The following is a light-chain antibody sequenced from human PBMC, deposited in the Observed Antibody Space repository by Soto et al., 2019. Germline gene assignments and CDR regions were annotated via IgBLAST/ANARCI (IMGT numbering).Light chain of an antibody. CDR1: QSISGN. CDR2: GAS. J-gene: IGKJ4*01. Sequence: EIVMTQSPATLPVSPGEGGTLSCRSSQSISGNLAWYQQKPGQAPRLLIYGASTRATGIPARFSGSGSGTDFTLTISRLEPEDFAVYYCQQRSNWPLTFGGGTKVDIK. V-gene: IGKV3-15*01. CDR3: QQRSNWPLT.